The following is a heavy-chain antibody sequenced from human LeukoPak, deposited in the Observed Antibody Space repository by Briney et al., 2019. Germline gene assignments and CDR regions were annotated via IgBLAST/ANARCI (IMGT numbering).Heavy chain of an antibody. D-gene: IGHD2-15*01. CDR3: ARARASGRSGFDY. Sequence: GGSLRLSCGASGFTFSNYWMSWVRQAPGKGLEWVSYISSSSSTIYYADSVKGRFTISRDNAKNSLDLQMNSLRDEDTAVYYCARARASGRSGFDYWGQGTLVTVSS. CDR2: ISSSSSTI. CDR1: GFTFSNYW. V-gene: IGHV3-48*02. J-gene: IGHJ4*02.